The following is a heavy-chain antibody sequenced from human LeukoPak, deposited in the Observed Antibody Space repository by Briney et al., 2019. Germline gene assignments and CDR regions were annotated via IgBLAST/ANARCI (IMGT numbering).Heavy chain of an antibody. CDR3: ARSIAAAGTSFEY. J-gene: IGHJ4*02. CDR1: GGSIRGYY. Sequence: SETLSHTCTVSGGSIRGYYWTWIRQPPGKGLEWIGYIHYSGSTNYNPSLKSRVIMSVDSSKNQFSLKLSSVTAADTAVYYCARSIAAAGTSFEYWGQGTLVTVSS. V-gene: IGHV4-59*01. D-gene: IGHD6-13*01. CDR2: IHYSGST.